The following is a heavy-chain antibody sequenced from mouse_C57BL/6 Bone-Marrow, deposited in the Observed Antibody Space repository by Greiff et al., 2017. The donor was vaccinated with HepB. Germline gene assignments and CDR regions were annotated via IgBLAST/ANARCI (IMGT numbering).Heavy chain of an antibody. V-gene: IGHV1-59*01. D-gene: IGHD4-1*02. Sequence: QVQLQQPGAELVRPGTSVKLSCKASGYTFTSYWMHWVKQRPGQGLEWIGVIDPSDSYTNYNQKFKGKATLTVDTSSNTAYMQLSCLTSEDSAVYYCAIWGTTGSWFACWGQGTLVTVAA. CDR2: IDPSDSYT. J-gene: IGHJ3*01. CDR3: AIWGTTGSWFAC. CDR1: GYTFTSYW.